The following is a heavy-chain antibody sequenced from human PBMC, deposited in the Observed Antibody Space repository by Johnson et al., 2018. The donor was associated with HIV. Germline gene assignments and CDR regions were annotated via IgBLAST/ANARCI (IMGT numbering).Heavy chain of an antibody. CDR1: GFTFSSYW. CDR2: INSDGSST. D-gene: IGHD6-25*01. J-gene: IGHJ3*02. CDR3: ARVGQRRTFDS. Sequence: VQLVESGGGLVQPGGSLRLSCAASGFTFSSYWMHWVRQAPGKGLVWVSHINSDGSSTSYADSVKVRFTISRDNAKNTLYLQMNSLRAVDTAVYFCARVGQRRTFDSWGQGTMVTVSS. V-gene: IGHV3-74*02.